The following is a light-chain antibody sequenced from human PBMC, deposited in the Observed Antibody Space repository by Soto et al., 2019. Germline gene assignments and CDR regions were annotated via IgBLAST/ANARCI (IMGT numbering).Light chain of an antibody. V-gene: IGLV1-51*01. CDR2: DNN. CDR3: GTWDTKLSAVV. J-gene: IGLJ2*01. Sequence: QSVLTQPPSVSAAPGQKVTISCSGSSSNVGNNFVSWYQQFPGTAPKLLIFDNNQRPSGIPDRFFGSKSGTSATLAITGPQTGDEAVYYCGTWDTKLSAVVFGGGTKLT. CDR1: SSNVGNNF.